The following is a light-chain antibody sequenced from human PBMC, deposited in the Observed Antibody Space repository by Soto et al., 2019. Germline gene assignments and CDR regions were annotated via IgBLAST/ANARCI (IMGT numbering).Light chain of an antibody. CDR3: QQYGSSPWT. Sequence: EIVLTQSPGTLSLSPGERATLSCRASQSVSSNYLAWYQQKTGQTPRLLIYIASSRAPGIPDRFSGSGSGTHFTLRISRVEPEDFAVYYCQQYGSSPWTFGQGTKVEIK. CDR2: IAS. V-gene: IGKV3-20*01. J-gene: IGKJ1*01. CDR1: QSVSSNY.